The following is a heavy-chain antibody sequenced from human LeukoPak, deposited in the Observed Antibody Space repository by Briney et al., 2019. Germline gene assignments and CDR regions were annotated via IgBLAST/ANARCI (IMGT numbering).Heavy chain of an antibody. V-gene: IGHV1-69*13. CDR1: GGTFISYA. D-gene: IGHD3-22*01. CDR3: ARDVRDYYDSSGPTPDAFDI. Sequence: ASVKVSCKASGGTFISYAISWVRQAPGQGLEWMGGIIPLFGTANYAQKFQGRLTITADESTSTAYMELSSLRSEDTAIYYCARDVRDYYDSSGPTPDAFDIWGQGTMVTVSS. J-gene: IGHJ3*02. CDR2: IIPLFGTA.